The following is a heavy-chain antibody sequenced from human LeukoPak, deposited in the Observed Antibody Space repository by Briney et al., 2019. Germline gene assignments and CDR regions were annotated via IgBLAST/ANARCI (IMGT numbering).Heavy chain of an antibody. V-gene: IGHV1-18*01. J-gene: IGHJ4*02. CDR1: GYTFTSYG. Sequence: ASVKVSCKASGYTFTSYGISWVRQAPGQGLEWMGWISAYNGNTNYAQKLQGRVTMTTDTSTSTAHMELRSLRSDDTAVYYCFLGYSSGWYYFDYWGQGTLVTVSS. CDR3: FLGYSSGWYYFDY. CDR2: ISAYNGNT. D-gene: IGHD6-19*01.